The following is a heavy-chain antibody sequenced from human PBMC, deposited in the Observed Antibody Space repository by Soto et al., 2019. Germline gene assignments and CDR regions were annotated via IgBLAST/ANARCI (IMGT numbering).Heavy chain of an antibody. CDR1: GFTFSNYG. Sequence: QVQLVESGGGVVQPGRSLRLSCAASGFTFSNYGMHWVRQAPGKGLEWVAVISYDGSIKYYADSVKGRFTISRDNSKYTLYLQMNSMRAEDTAVYFCVKVSVDIVVTMGCMDVWGQGTTVTVSS. CDR2: ISYDGSIK. J-gene: IGHJ6*02. D-gene: IGHD5-12*01. CDR3: VKVSVDIVVTMGCMDV. V-gene: IGHV3-30*18.